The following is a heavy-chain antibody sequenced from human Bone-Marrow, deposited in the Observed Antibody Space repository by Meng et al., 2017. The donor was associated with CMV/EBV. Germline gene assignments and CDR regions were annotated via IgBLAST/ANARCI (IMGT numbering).Heavy chain of an antibody. CDR3: ARGEHCSSTSCYPHYYGMDV. Sequence: GESLKISCAASGFTFDDYGMSWVRQAPGKGLEWVSGINWNGGSTGYADSVKGRFTISRDNAKNSLYLQMNSLRAEDTAVYYCARGEHCSSTSCYPHYYGMDVWGQGTTVTVSS. CDR1: GFTFDDYG. J-gene: IGHJ6*02. V-gene: IGHV3-20*04. D-gene: IGHD2-2*01. CDR2: INWNGGST.